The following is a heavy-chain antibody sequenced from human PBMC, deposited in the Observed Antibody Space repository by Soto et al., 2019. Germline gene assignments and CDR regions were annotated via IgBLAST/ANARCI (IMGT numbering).Heavy chain of an antibody. CDR2: INPNNGNT. V-gene: IGHV1-8*01. CDR3: ARTPSANRGGFDP. Sequence: ASVKVSFRASGYAFASYDINWVRQATGQGLEWMGWINPNNGNTGYAQKFQGRVTMTRDTSISTAYMELSSLRSEDTAVYCCARTPSANRGGFDPWGQGTLVTVSS. CDR1: GYAFASYD. J-gene: IGHJ5*02.